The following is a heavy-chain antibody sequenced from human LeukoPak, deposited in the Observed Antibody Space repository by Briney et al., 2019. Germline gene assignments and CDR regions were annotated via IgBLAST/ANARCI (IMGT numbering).Heavy chain of an antibody. J-gene: IGHJ4*02. CDR2: INHSGST. V-gene: IGHV4-34*01. Sequence: SETLSLTCAVYGGSFSGYYWSWIRQPPGKGLEWIGEINHSGSTNYNPSLKSRVTISVDTSKNQFSLKLSSVTAADTAVYYCARDSSGWSDFDYWGQGTLVTVSS. CDR3: ARDSSGWSDFDY. CDR1: GGSFSGYY. D-gene: IGHD6-19*01.